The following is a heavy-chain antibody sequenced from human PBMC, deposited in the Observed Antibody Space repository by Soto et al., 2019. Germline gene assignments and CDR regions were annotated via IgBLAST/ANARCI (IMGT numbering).Heavy chain of an antibody. CDR3: ARDQSPSSGWPGMDV. J-gene: IGHJ6*02. Sequence: QVQLVQSGAEVKKPGASVKVSCKASGYTFTDYYMHWVRQAPGQGLEWMGWINPNSGGTNYAQKFQGRVTMTRDTSISTAYMELKRLRSDDTAVYYCARDQSPSSGWPGMDVWGQGPTVTVSS. CDR2: INPNSGGT. V-gene: IGHV1-2*02. D-gene: IGHD6-19*01. CDR1: GYTFTDYY.